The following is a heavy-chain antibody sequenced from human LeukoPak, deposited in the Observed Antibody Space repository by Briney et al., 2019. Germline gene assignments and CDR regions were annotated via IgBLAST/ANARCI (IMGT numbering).Heavy chain of an antibody. Sequence: GGSLRLSCAAFGFTFSSYGMHWVRQAPGKGLEWVAVISYDGSNKYYADSVKGRFTISRDNSKNTLYLQMNSLRAEDTAVCYCAKDSQTFEYSSSSDYDYWGQGTLVTVSS. CDR2: ISYDGSNK. CDR1: GFTFSSYG. V-gene: IGHV3-30*18. CDR3: AKDSQTFEYSSSSDYDY. D-gene: IGHD6-6*01. J-gene: IGHJ4*02.